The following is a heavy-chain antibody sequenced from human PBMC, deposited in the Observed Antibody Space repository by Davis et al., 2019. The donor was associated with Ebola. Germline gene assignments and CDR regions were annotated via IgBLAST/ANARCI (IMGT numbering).Heavy chain of an antibody. D-gene: IGHD5-12*01. V-gene: IGHV1-2*02. J-gene: IGHJ5*02. Sequence: ASVKVSCKASGYTFTSYYMHWVRQAPGQGLEWMGWINPNSGGTNYAQKFQGRVTMTRDTSISTAYMELSRLRSDDTAVYYCARDRTVATIKARFDPWGQGTLVTVSS. CDR3: ARDRTVATIKARFDP. CDR2: INPNSGGT. CDR1: GYTFTSYY.